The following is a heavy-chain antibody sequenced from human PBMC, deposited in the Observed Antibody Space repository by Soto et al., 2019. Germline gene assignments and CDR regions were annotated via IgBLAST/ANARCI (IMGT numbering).Heavy chain of an antibody. J-gene: IGHJ6*03. CDR1: GFTFSSYN. Sequence: GGSLRLSCAASGFTFSSYNMNWVRQAPGKGLEWISDISLSSSTIFYADSVKGRFTISRDNAKNSLYLQMNSLRAEDTAVYYCARERSSSPNYYYMDVWGKGTTVTVSS. CDR2: ISLSSSTI. V-gene: IGHV3-48*01. CDR3: ARERSSSPNYYYMDV. D-gene: IGHD6-6*01.